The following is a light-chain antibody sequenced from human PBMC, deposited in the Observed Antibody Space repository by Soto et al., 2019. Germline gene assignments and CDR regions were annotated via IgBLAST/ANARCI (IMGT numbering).Light chain of an antibody. CDR3: QQYNSYSPVT. J-gene: IGKJ3*01. CDR2: DAS. CDR1: QSISSW. V-gene: IGKV1-5*01. Sequence: DIQMTQSPSTLSASVGDRVTITCRASQSISSWLAWYQQKPGKAPKLLIYDASSLGSGVPSRFSGSGSGTEFTLTISSLQPDDFATYYCQQYNSYSPVTFGPGTKVDIK.